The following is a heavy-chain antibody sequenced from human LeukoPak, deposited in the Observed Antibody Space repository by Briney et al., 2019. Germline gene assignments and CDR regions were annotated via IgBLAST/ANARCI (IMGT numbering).Heavy chain of an antibody. V-gene: IGHV3-66*01. Sequence: PGGSLRLSRAASGFTFSSYAMSWVRQAPGKGLEWVSVISGSGSTFYADSVKGRLTISRDISKNTVYLQMNNLRAEDTAVYYCAGYGGYSFWGQGTLVTVSS. J-gene: IGHJ4*02. CDR3: AGYGGYSF. CDR1: GFTFSSYA. CDR2: ISGSGST. D-gene: IGHD4-23*01.